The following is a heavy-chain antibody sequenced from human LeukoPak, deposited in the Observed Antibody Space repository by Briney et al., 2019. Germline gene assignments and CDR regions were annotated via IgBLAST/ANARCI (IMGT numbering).Heavy chain of an antibody. J-gene: IGHJ4*02. Sequence: GGSLRLSCSASGLTVTNAWMNWVRQAPGEGLDWVGRIASKTDGGATDYAAPVKGRFTISRDDSKNTLNLQMNSLKTEDTAVYYCTTGIRGDWGQGTLVTVSS. V-gene: IGHV3-15*07. CDR3: TTGIRGD. D-gene: IGHD3-10*01. CDR1: GLTVTNAW. CDR2: IASKTDGGAT.